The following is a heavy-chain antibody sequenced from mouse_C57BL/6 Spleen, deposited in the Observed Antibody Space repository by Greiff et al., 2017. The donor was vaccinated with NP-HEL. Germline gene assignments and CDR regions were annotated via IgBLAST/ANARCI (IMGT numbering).Heavy chain of an antibody. CDR1: GFTFSDFY. D-gene: IGHD2-5*01. V-gene: IGHV7-1*01. CDR3: ARDGGYSTFYAMDY. CDR2: SRNKANDYTT. Sequence: EVKLMESGGGLVQSGRSLRLSCATSGFTFSDFYMEWVRQAPGKGLEWIAASRNKANDYTTEYSASVKGRFIVSRDTSQSILYLQMNALRAEDTAIYYCARDGGYSTFYAMDYWGQGTSVTVSS. J-gene: IGHJ4*01.